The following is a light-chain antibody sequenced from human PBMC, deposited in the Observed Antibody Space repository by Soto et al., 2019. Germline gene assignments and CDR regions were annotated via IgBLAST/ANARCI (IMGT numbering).Light chain of an antibody. Sequence: EIVLTQSPGTLSLSPGEGATLSCRSSKSVSSSFLAWYQQKPGQAPRLLIYGASSRATGIPDRFSGSGSGTDFTLTISILEPEDFAVYYCQQYGSSPRTFGQGTKLEIK. CDR2: GAS. V-gene: IGKV3-20*01. CDR3: QQYGSSPRT. CDR1: KSVSSSF. J-gene: IGKJ2*01.